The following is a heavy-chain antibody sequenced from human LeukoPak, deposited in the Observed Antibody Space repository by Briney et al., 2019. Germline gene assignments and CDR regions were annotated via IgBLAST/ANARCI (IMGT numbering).Heavy chain of an antibody. V-gene: IGHV3-23*01. Sequence: ESLRLSCAASGFTFSSYAMSWVRQAPGKGLEWVSAISGSGGSTYYADSVKGRFTISRDNSKNTLYLQMNSLRAEDTAVYYCAKGTTVVTVFNYWGQGTLVTVSS. CDR1: GFTFSSYA. CDR3: AKGTTVVTVFNY. D-gene: IGHD4-23*01. CDR2: ISGSGGST. J-gene: IGHJ4*02.